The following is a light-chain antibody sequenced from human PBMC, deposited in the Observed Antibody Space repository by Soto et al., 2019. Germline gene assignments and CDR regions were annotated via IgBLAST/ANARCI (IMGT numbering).Light chain of an antibody. CDR2: DAS. Sequence: DIQMTQFPSTLSASVGDRVTITCWASQNINNWIAWYQQKPGKAPKFLIYDASTLESGVPSRFSGSGFGTEFSLTISSLQPDDFGSYYCQHMRTFGQGTKVEIK. CDR3: QHMRT. J-gene: IGKJ1*01. V-gene: IGKV1-5*01. CDR1: QNINNW.